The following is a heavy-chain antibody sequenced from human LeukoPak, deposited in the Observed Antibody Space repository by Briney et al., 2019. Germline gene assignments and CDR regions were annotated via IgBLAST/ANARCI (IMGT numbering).Heavy chain of an antibody. D-gene: IGHD5-18*01. CDR3: ARGGLSGYSYVNYFDY. V-gene: IGHV4-61*01. CDR1: GGSVSSGSYY. CDR2: IYYSGST. J-gene: IGHJ4*02. Sequence: PSETLSLTCTVSGGSVSSGSYYWSWIRQPSGKGLEWIGYIYYSGSTNYNPSLKSRVTISVDTSKNQFSLKLSSVTAADTAVYYCARGGLSGYSYVNYFDYWGQGTLVTVSS.